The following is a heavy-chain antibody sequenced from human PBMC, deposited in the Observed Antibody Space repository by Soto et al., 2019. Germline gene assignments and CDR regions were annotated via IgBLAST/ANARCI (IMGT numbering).Heavy chain of an antibody. J-gene: IGHJ4*02. CDR1: GGSISSSSYY. Sequence: SETLSLTCTVSGGSISSSSYYWGWIRQPPGKGLEWIGSIYYSGSTYYNPSLKSRVTISVDTSKNQFSLKLSSVTAADTAVYYCARHDDYGSGSYGRLGYWGQGTLVTVSS. CDR2: IYYSGST. CDR3: ARHDDYGSGSYGRLGY. V-gene: IGHV4-39*01. D-gene: IGHD3-10*01.